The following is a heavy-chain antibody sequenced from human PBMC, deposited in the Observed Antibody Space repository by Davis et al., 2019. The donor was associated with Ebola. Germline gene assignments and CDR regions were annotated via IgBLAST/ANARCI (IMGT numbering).Heavy chain of an antibody. CDR1: GFTFSSYG. D-gene: IGHD6-19*01. Sequence: GGSLRLSCAASGFTFSSYGMHWVRQAPGKGLEWVAVISYDGSNKYYADSVKGRFTISRDNSKNTLYLQMNSLRAEDTAVYYCVQDSGWYSGDYYYYGMDVWGQGTTVTVSS. V-gene: IGHV3-30*18. CDR2: ISYDGSNK. J-gene: IGHJ6*02. CDR3: VQDSGWYSGDYYYYGMDV.